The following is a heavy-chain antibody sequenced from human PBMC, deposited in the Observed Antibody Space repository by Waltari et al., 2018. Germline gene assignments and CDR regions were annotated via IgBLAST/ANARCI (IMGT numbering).Heavy chain of an antibody. Sequence: EVQLVESGGGLVQPGGSLRLSCAASGFTFNTHSMKWVRQAPGKGLGWVSTVTGGTSTIYHYADSVKGRFTVSRDNAKNSLYLQMNGLREEDTAVYYCAREDNVNAKRAMDVWGKGTTVTVSS. CDR1: GFTFNTHS. CDR2: VTGGTSTI. CDR3: AREDNVNAKRAMDV. V-gene: IGHV3-48*02. D-gene: IGHD1-20*01. J-gene: IGHJ6*04.